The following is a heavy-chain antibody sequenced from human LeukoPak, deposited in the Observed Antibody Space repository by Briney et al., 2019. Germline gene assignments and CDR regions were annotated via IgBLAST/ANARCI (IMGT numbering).Heavy chain of an antibody. Sequence: SETLSLTCAVYGGSFSSYYWSWIRQPPGKGLEWIGEINHSGSTNYNPSLKSRVTISVDTSKNQFSLKLSSVTAADTAVYYCARGDCSSTSCPSAFDIWGQGTMVTVSS. J-gene: IGHJ3*02. CDR2: INHSGST. V-gene: IGHV4-34*01. CDR1: GGSFSSYY. CDR3: ARGDCSSTSCPSAFDI. D-gene: IGHD2-2*01.